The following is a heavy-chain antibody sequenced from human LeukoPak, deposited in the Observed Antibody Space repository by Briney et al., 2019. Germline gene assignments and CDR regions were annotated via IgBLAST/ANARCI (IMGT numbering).Heavy chain of an antibody. D-gene: IGHD2-15*01. Sequence: PGGSLRLSCAASGFTFSDYAMSWVRQAPGGGLEWVSAISGRGYETFHGDSVKGRFTISRDNSKHTLSLQMSSLRVEDSAVYFCAKDTSAWWYHRAYMNVWGTGATVTVSS. CDR2: ISGRGYET. CDR3: AKDTSAWWYHRAYMNV. J-gene: IGHJ6*03. CDR1: GFTFSDYA. V-gene: IGHV3-23*01.